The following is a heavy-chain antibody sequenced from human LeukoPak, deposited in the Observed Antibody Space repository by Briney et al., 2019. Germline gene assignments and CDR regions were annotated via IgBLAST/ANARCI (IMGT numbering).Heavy chain of an antibody. J-gene: IGHJ4*02. CDR3: AAEYYYDSSGPYYFDY. CDR1: GGSISSGGYY. Sequence: PSETLSLTCTVSGGSISSGGYYWSWIRQPPGKGLEWIGYIYHSGSTYYNPSLKSRVTISVDRSKNQFSLKLSSVTAADTAVYYCAAEYYYDSSGPYYFDYWGQGTLVTVSS. CDR2: IYHSGST. V-gene: IGHV4-30-2*01. D-gene: IGHD3-22*01.